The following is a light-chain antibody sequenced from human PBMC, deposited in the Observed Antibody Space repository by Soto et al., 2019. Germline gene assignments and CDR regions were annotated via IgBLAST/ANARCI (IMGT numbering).Light chain of an antibody. J-gene: IGKJ5*01. CDR1: QGVSNNY. CDR3: QQYDNSPIT. Sequence: EIVLTQSTATLSLSPGERATLSCRASQGVSNNYLAWYQQQPGQAPRLLIFGASSRATGIPDRFSGTGSETDFTLTISRLEPEDFAVYYCQQYDNSPITFGQGTRLEIK. CDR2: GAS. V-gene: IGKV3-20*01.